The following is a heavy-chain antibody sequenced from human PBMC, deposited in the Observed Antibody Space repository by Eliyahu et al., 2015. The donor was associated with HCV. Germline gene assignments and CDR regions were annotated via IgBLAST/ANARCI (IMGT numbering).Heavy chain of an antibody. D-gene: IGHD3-16*01. CDR3: IKDLIPGGADV. J-gene: IGHJ6*02. CDR2: FHMIDGSV. Sequence: EGQLVESGGGLVQPGRSLRLSCXVSGFTSDDHVIXWVRQAPGKGLEXVSGFHMIDGSVGYADSVKGRFTISRDKAKKSVYLEVNSLRVDDTGLYYCIKDLIPGGADVWGQGTTVTVSS. CDR1: GFTSDDHV. V-gene: IGHV3-9*02.